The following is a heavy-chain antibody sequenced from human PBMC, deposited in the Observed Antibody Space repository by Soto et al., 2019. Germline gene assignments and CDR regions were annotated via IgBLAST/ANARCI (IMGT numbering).Heavy chain of an antibody. D-gene: IGHD2-2*01. CDR2: ISAYNGNT. Sequence: ASVKVSCKASGYTFTSCGISWVRQAPGQGLEWMGWISAYNGNTNYAQKLQGRVTMTTDTSTSTAYMELRSLRSDDTAVYYCARDRSIVVVPAADKDYYYGMDVWGQGTTVTV. V-gene: IGHV1-18*04. J-gene: IGHJ6*02. CDR1: GYTFTSCG. CDR3: ARDRSIVVVPAADKDYYYGMDV.